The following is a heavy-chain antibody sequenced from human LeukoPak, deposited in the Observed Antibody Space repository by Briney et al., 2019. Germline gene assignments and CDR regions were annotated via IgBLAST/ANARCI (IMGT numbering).Heavy chain of an antibody. V-gene: IGHV4-4*02. CDR3: ARFRGSSWYYFDY. J-gene: IGHJ4*02. CDR2: IYHSGST. CDR1: GGSISSSNW. D-gene: IGHD6-13*01. Sequence: SETLSLTCAVSGGSISSSNWWSWVRQPPGKGLEWIGEIYHSGSTNYNPSLKSRVTISVDTSKNQFSLKLSSVTAADTAVYYCARFRGSSWYYFDYWGQGTLVTVSS.